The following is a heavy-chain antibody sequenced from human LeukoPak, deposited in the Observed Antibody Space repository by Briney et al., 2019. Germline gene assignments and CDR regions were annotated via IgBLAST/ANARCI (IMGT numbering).Heavy chain of an antibody. Sequence: GGSLRLSCAVSGFTVSSNYMSWVRQAPGKGLEWVSVIYSGGSTYYADSVRGRFIISRDNSKNTLYVQMNSLRVEDTAVYYCARDLSLVGANYGAFDVWGQGTMVTVSS. V-gene: IGHV3-53*01. CDR1: GFTVSSNY. CDR3: ARDLSLVGANYGAFDV. D-gene: IGHD1-26*01. J-gene: IGHJ3*01. CDR2: IYSGGST.